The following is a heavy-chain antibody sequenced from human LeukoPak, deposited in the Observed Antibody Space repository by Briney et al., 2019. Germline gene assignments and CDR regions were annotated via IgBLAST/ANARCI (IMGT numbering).Heavy chain of an antibody. J-gene: IGHJ4*02. CDR2: LYSGGST. CDR3: ARDFGLTGKVDY. V-gene: IGHV3-66*01. CDR1: GFTVSNNY. Sequence: GGSLRLSCAASGFTVSNNYMNWVRQAPGKGLEWVSILYSGGSTSYADSVKGRFTISRDNSKNTLYLQMGSLRAEDLAVYYCARDFGLTGKVDYWGQGTLVTVSS. D-gene: IGHD1-20*01.